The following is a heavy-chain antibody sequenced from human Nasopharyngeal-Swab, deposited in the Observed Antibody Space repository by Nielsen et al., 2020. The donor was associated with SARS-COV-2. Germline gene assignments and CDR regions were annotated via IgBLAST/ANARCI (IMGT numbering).Heavy chain of an antibody. CDR2: IYYSGST. V-gene: IGHV4-59*01. CDR1: GGSISSYY. Sequence: SETLSLTCTVSGGSISSYYWSWIRQPPGKGLEWIGYIYYSGSTNYNPSLKSRVTISVDTSKNQFSLKLSSVTAADTAVYYCARPRFVDIAMWFAFEIWGQGTMVTVSS. D-gene: IGHD5-18*01. J-gene: IGHJ3*02. CDR3: ARPRFVDIAMWFAFEI.